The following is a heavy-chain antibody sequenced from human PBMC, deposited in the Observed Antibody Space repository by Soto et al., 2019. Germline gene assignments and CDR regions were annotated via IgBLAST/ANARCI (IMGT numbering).Heavy chain of an antibody. J-gene: IGHJ6*02. Sequence: SVKVSCKASGGTFSSYAISWVRQAPGQGLEWMGGIIPIFGTANYAQKFQGRVTITADESTSTAYMELSSLRSEDTAVYYCARAGYDFWSGPPPGPPYYYYGMDVRGQGTTVTVSS. CDR1: GGTFSSYA. V-gene: IGHV1-69*13. CDR3: ARAGYDFWSGPPPGPPYYYYGMDV. D-gene: IGHD3-3*01. CDR2: IIPIFGTA.